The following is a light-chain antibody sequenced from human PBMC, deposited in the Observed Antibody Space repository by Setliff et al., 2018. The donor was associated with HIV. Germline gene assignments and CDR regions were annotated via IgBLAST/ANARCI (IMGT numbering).Light chain of an antibody. CDR2: DVT. CDR3: CSFAGSSTPYV. CDR1: SSDVGGYNY. J-gene: IGLJ1*01. Sequence: QSVLTQPASVSGSPGQSITISCTGTSSDVGGYNYVSWYQQHPGKAPQLMIYDVTKRPSGVSNRFSGSKSVNPASLTISGLQAEDEADYYCCSFAGSSTPYVFGTGTKV. V-gene: IGLV2-23*02.